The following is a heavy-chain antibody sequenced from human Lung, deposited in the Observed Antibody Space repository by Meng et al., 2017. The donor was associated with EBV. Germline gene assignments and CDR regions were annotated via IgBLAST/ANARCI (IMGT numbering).Heavy chain of an antibody. J-gene: IGHJ4*02. CDR3: TSRSF. CDR2: IRSKANSYAT. CDR1: GFTFSGSA. V-gene: IGHV3-73*02. Sequence: ELRLGGAGGGLVQPGGSLNLSCAASGFTFSGSAMHWVRQASGKGLEWVGRIRSKANSYATAFGASVEGRFTISRDDSNNTAYLQMNSLKTEDTAVYYCTSRSFWGQGILVTVSS.